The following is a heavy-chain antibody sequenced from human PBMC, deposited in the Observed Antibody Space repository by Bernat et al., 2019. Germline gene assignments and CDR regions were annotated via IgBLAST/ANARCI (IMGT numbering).Heavy chain of an antibody. D-gene: IGHD5-24*01. Sequence: QVQLQESGPGLVKPSETLSLTCTVSAGSISSNNYFWGWIREPPGKGLEWIGHSSHSGSTIYNPSVKSRVTIAVDTAKSQFSLELRSVTAADTAVYYCARGYGYTWGNDDCWGQGTLVTVSS. J-gene: IGHJ4*02. CDR1: AGSISSNNYF. CDR2: SSHSGST. CDR3: ARGYGYTWGNDDC. V-gene: IGHV4-39*07.